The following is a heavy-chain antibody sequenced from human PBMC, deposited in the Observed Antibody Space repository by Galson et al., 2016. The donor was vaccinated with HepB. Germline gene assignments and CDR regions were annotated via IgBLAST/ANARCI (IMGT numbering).Heavy chain of an antibody. Sequence: SLRLSCATSGFTFSSYAMTWVRQSPGRGLEWVSSISSSSPYIEYAYSVKGRFTISRDNAKNSLYLQMNRLRAEDTAVYFCARDMARYSYGFGFDYWGQGTLVTVSS. V-gene: IGHV3-21*06. J-gene: IGHJ4*02. CDR1: GFTFSSYA. CDR3: ARDMARYSYGFGFDY. D-gene: IGHD5-18*01. CDR2: ISSSSPYI.